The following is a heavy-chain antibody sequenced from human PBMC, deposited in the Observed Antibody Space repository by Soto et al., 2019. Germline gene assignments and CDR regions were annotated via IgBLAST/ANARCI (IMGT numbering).Heavy chain of an antibody. CDR1: GFTFSSYA. D-gene: IGHD1-26*01. J-gene: IGHJ6*02. CDR2: ISYDGSNK. Sequence: GGSLRLSCAASGFTFSSYAMHWVRQAPGKGLEWVAVISYDGSNKYYADSVKGRFTISRDNSKNTLYLQMNSLRAEDTAVYYCARDMGADYYYYGMDVWGQGTTVTVSS. V-gene: IGHV3-30-3*01. CDR3: ARDMGADYYYYGMDV.